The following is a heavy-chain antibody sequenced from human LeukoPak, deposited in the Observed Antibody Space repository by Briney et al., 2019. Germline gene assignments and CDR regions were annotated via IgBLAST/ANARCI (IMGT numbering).Heavy chain of an antibody. D-gene: IGHD5-12*01. CDR2: IKSKTDGGTT. J-gene: IGHJ4*02. Sequence: GGSLRLSCAASGFTFSNAWMSWVRQAPGKGLEWVGRIKSKTDGGTTDYAAPVKGRFTISRDDSKNTLYLQMNSLRAEDTAVYYCARAPRGYSGYDFGDYWGQGTLVTVSS. CDR1: GFTFSNAW. CDR3: ARAPRGYSGYDFGDY. V-gene: IGHV3-15*01.